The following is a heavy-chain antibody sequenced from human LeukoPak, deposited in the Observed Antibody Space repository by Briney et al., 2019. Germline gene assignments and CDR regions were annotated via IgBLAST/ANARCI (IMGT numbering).Heavy chain of an antibody. V-gene: IGHV3-23*01. J-gene: IGHJ4*02. D-gene: IGHD6-13*01. CDR3: AKAQDPIAAAGTSPFDY. Sequence: GGSLRLSCGASGFAFDTYWMHWVRQAPGKGLEWVSAISGSGGSTFYADSVKGRFTISRDNSKNTLSLQMNSLRAEDTAVYYCAKAQDPIAAAGTSPFDYWGQGTLVTVSS. CDR1: GFAFDTYW. CDR2: ISGSGGST.